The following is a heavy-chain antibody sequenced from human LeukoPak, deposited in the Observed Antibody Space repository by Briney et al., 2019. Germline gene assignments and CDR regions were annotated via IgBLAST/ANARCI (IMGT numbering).Heavy chain of an antibody. Sequence: GGSLRLSCAASGFTFSSYWMSWVRQAPGKGLEWVDNIKQDGSEKYYVDSVKGRFTISRDNAKNSLYLQMNSLRAEDTAVYYCASEGVGLGAMVWVCDYWGQGTLVTVSS. D-gene: IGHD5-18*01. V-gene: IGHV3-7*01. CDR1: GFTFSSYW. CDR3: ASEGVGLGAMVWVCDY. J-gene: IGHJ4*02. CDR2: IKQDGSEK.